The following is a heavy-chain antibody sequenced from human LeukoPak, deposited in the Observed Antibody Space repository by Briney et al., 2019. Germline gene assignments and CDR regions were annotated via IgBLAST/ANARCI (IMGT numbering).Heavy chain of an antibody. CDR2: ISYDGSNK. J-gene: IGHJ4*02. V-gene: IGHV3-30-3*01. CDR1: GFTFSSYA. Sequence: GGSLRLSCAASGFTFSSYAMHWVRQAPGKGLEWVAVISYDGSNKYYADSVKGRFTISRDNSKNTLYLQMNSLRAEDTAVYYCARGRPTNYWGQGTLVTVSS. CDR3: ARGRPTNY. D-gene: IGHD5-24*01.